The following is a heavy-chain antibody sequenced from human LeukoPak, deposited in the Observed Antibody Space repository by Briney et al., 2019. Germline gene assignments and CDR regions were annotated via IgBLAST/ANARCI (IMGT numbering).Heavy chain of an antibody. D-gene: IGHD1-1*01. Sequence: PGGSLRLSCAASGFTFSSYAMSRVRQAPGKGLEWVSGIGGGGVDTYYADSVKGRFTISRDNSKNTLYLQMNSLRVEDTAVYYCAKDPPTTGTTFDNWGRGTLVTVSS. CDR2: IGGGGVDT. V-gene: IGHV3-23*01. J-gene: IGHJ4*02. CDR3: AKDPPTTGTTFDN. CDR1: GFTFSSYA.